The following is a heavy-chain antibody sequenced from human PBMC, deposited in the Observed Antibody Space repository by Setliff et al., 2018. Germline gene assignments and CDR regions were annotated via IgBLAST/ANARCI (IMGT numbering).Heavy chain of an antibody. J-gene: IGHJ4*02. Sequence: SETLSLTCAVQGGPFSDYYMSWIRQHPGKGLEWIGYIYYSGSTYYNPSLKSRVTISVDTSKNQFSLKLSSVTAADTAVYYCARDSLYHSSSSDGRGYWGQGTLVTVSS. CDR3: ARDSLYHSSSSDGRGY. D-gene: IGHD6-6*01. V-gene: IGHV4-31*11. CDR2: IYYSGST. CDR1: GGPFSDYY.